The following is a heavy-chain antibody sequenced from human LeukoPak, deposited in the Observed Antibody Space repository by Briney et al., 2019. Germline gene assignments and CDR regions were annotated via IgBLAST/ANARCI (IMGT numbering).Heavy chain of an antibody. J-gene: IGHJ5*02. CDR3: ARGSGWNSFDP. CDR1: GGSISSDLYY. D-gene: IGHD6-19*01. V-gene: IGHV4-61*02. Sequence: SETLSLTCTVSGGSISSDLYYWTWIRQPAGKGLEWIGRIYSNGWTDYNPSLKGRVTMSLDTSKNQFSLRLGLVTAADTAFYYCARGSGWNSFDPWGQGTLVTVSS. CDR2: IYSNGWT.